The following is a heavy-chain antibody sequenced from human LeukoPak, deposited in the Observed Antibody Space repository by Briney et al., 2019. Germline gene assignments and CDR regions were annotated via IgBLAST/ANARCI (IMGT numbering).Heavy chain of an antibody. CDR2: ISGSGGST. CDR3: AKAYGSGSNGVYYFDY. J-gene: IGHJ4*02. CDR1: GFSFSTYA. Sequence: GGSLRLSCAASGFSFSTYAMTWVRQAPGKGLEWVSVISGSGGSTYYADFVKGRFTISRDNSKNTLYLQMNSLRAEDTAVHYCAKAYGSGSNGVYYFDYWGQGTLVTVSS. V-gene: IGHV3-23*01. D-gene: IGHD3-10*01.